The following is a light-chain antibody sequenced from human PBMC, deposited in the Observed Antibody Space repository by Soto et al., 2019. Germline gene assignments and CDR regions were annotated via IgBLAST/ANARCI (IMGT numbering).Light chain of an antibody. J-gene: IGKJ2*01. Sequence: EIAMTQSPATLSVSPGERATLSCRASQTINNNLAWYQQKPGQAPRLLIYGASTRATGIPARFSGSGSGTEFTLTISSLQSEDCAVYYCQQYNNWPRTFGQGTKLEIK. V-gene: IGKV3-15*01. CDR2: GAS. CDR1: QTINNN. CDR3: QQYNNWPRT.